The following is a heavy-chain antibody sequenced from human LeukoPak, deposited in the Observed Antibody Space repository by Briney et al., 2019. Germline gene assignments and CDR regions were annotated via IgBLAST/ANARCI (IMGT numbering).Heavy chain of an antibody. Sequence: PGGSLRLSCAASGFTFSSYAMSWVRQAPGKGLEWVSAISGSGGSTYYADSVKGRFTISGDNSKNTLYLQMNSLRAEDTAVYYCAKDETGYSSSWFDYWGQGTLVTVSS. J-gene: IGHJ4*02. V-gene: IGHV3-23*01. CDR1: GFTFSSYA. CDR3: AKDETGYSSSWFDY. D-gene: IGHD6-13*01. CDR2: ISGSGGST.